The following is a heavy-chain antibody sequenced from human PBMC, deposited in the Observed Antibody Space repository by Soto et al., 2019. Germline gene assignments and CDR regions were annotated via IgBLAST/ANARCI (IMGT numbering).Heavy chain of an antibody. J-gene: IGHJ6*03. D-gene: IGHD6-6*01. V-gene: IGHV1-69*02. CDR2: LIPILDIA. Sequence: QVQLVQSGAEVKKPGSSVKVSCKASGGTFSSYTISWVRQAPGQGLEWMGRLIPILDIANYAQRFQGRVPITADKSTSTAYMELSSLRSEDTAVYYCATLEYSNSRESYYYYMDVWGKGTTVTVSS. CDR1: GGTFSSYT. CDR3: ATLEYSNSRESYYYYMDV.